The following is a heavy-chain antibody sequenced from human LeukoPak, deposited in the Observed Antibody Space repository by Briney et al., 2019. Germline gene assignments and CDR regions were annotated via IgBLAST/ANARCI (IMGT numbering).Heavy chain of an antibody. V-gene: IGHV3-23*01. CDR2: ISSSYGTT. CDR1: GFTFSNYA. D-gene: IGHD6-6*01. CDR3: AEYRSSASRDFDY. Sequence: GGSLRLSCAASGFTFSNYAMSWVRQAPGRGLEWVSTISSSYGTTYYADSVKGRFTISRDNSKNTLYLQMNSLRAEDTAVYYCAEYRSSASRDFDYWGQGTLVTVSS. J-gene: IGHJ4*02.